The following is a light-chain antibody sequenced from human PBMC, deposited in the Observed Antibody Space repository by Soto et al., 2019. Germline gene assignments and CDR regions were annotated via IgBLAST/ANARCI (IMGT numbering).Light chain of an antibody. Sequence: DIHMTQSPSSLSASVGDRVTITCQASQDIYDYLNWYQHKPGKAPKLLIYDASNLQTGVPSRFSGSGSGTDFSFTISSLQPEDIATYYCQQYDDLPLTFGGGTRVQIK. CDR3: QQYDDLPLT. CDR1: QDIYDY. V-gene: IGKV1-33*01. J-gene: IGKJ4*01. CDR2: DAS.